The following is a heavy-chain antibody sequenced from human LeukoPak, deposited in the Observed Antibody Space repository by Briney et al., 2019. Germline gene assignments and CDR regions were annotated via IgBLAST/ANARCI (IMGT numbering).Heavy chain of an antibody. D-gene: IGHD6-13*01. V-gene: IGHV1-46*01. CDR3: VRAPRDSSTMLDY. J-gene: IGHJ4*02. CDR1: GYTFTTYW. Sequence: PGASVKVSCKASGYTFTTYWIQWVRQAPGQGLEWVALINPNDGSTTYAHKFQGRVTMTRDTSTSTVYMDLSRLTSEDTAVYYCVRAPRDSSTMLDYWGQGTLVTVSS. CDR2: INPNDGST.